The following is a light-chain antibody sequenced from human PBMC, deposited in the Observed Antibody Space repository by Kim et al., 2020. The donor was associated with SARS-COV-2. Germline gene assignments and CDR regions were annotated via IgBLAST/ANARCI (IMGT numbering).Light chain of an antibody. CDR2: GNS. V-gene: IGLV1-40*01. Sequence: QSVTIYCTGMSSNIGAGYDVHWYQQLPGTAPKLLIYGNSNRPSGVPDRFSGSKSGTSASLAITGLQAEDEADYYCQSYDSSLSGWVFGGGTKLTVL. CDR3: QSYDSSLSGWV. J-gene: IGLJ3*02. CDR1: SSNIGAGYD.